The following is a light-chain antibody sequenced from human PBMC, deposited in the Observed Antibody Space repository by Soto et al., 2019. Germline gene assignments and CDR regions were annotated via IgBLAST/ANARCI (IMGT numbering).Light chain of an antibody. CDR1: QSVSSN. CDR3: HQYNFWPT. Sequence: EIVLTQSPATLSVSTGERATLSCRASQSVSSNLAWYQQKPGQSPRLLIYGTSTRATGIPARFSGSGSGTEFTLTISSLQSEDFAVYYCHQYNFWPTLCQGTKV. V-gene: IGKV3-15*01. J-gene: IGKJ1*01. CDR2: GTS.